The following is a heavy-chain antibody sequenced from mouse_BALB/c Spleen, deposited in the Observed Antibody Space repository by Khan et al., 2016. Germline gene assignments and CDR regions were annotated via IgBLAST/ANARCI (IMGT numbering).Heavy chain of an antibody. V-gene: IGHV3-8*02. CDR2: ISYSGST. CDR1: GDSITSGN. D-gene: IGHD1-1*01. Sequence: EVQLQESGPSLVKPSQTLSLTCSVTGDSITSGNWNWIRKFPGNKLEYMGYISYSGSTYHNPSLKSRISITRDTSKNQYYLQLNSVTTEDTATYXCARYDGSTYVRAMDYWGHGTSVTVSS. CDR3: ARYDGSTYVRAMDY. J-gene: IGHJ4*01.